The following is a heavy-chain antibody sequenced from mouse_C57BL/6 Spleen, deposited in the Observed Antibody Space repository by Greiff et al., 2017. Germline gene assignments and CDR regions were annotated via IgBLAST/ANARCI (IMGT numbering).Heavy chain of an antibody. CDR1: GYAFSSSW. V-gene: IGHV1-82*01. CDR2: IYPGDGGT. CDR3: ARLDYFDD. J-gene: IGHJ2*01. Sequence: VQRVESGPELVKPGASVKISCKASGYAFSSSWMNWVKQRPGKGLEWIGRIYPGDGGTNYNGKFKGKATLTADTSSSTAYMQLSSLTSEDSAVYFCARLDYFDDWGQGTTLTVSS.